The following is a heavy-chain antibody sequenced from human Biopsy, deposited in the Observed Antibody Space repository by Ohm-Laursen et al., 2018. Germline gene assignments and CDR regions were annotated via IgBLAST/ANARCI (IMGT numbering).Heavy chain of an antibody. D-gene: IGHD3-22*01. Sequence: SLRLSCSASGPLFSDYYMSWIRQAPGKGLERIAYISARDGVVYFADSVKGRFTISRDNTNNSLYLQMTSLRPEDTAVFYCARGKYKDFSSGLPRPYHYTLDFWGPGTTVTVSS. J-gene: IGHJ6*02. V-gene: IGHV3-11*01. CDR1: GPLFSDYY. CDR2: ISARDGVV. CDR3: ARGKYKDFSSGLPRPYHYTLDF.